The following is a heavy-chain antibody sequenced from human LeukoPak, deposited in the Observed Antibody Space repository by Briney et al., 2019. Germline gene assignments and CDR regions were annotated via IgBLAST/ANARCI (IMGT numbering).Heavy chain of an antibody. CDR1: GFTFNNAW. J-gene: IGHJ4*02. CDR3: TTGASDILTGYYTGSNYYFDY. Sequence: GGSLRLSCAASGFTFNNAWMSWVRQAPGKGLEWVGRIRSKTDGGTTDYAAHVKGRFTISRDDSKNTLYLQMNSLKTEDTAVYYCTTGASDILTGYYTGSNYYFDYWGQGALVTVSS. CDR2: IRSKTDGGTT. V-gene: IGHV3-15*01. D-gene: IGHD3-9*01.